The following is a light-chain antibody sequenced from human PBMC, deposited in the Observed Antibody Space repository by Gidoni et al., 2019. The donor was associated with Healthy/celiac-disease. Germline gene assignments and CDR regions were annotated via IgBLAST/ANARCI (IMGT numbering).Light chain of an antibody. V-gene: IGKV3-15*01. Sequence: DIVMTLSTATLSVSPGERATLSCRASQSVSSNLAWYQQKPGQAPRLLIYGASTRATGIPARFSGSGSGTEFTLTISSLQSEDFAVYYCQQYNNWPPLTFGQGTKVEIK. CDR2: GAS. CDR3: QQYNNWPPLT. J-gene: IGKJ1*01. CDR1: QSVSSN.